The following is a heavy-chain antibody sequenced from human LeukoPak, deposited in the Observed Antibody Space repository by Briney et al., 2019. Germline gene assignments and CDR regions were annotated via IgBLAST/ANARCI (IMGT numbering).Heavy chain of an antibody. D-gene: IGHD6-13*01. J-gene: IGHJ4*02. CDR3: ASGIAAAGTSDY. V-gene: IGHV3-30*04. CDR1: GFTFSSYA. Sequence: PGGSLRLSCAASGFTFSSYAMHWVRQAPGKGLEWVAVISYDGSNKYYADSVKGRFTTSRDNSKNTLYLQMNSLRAEDTAVYYCASGIAAAGTSDYWGQGTLVTVSS. CDR2: ISYDGSNK.